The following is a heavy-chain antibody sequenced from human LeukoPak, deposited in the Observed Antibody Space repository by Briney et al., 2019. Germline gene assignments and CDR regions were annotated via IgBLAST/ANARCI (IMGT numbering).Heavy chain of an antibody. Sequence: AASVKVSCEASGYTFTGYHMHWVRQAPGQGLEWMGWINPNSGGTNYAQKFQGRVTMTRDTSISTAYMELSSLRSEDTAVYYCARGNIVVVPAAIGIGRIDAFDIWGRGTMVTVSS. J-gene: IGHJ3*02. CDR2: INPNSGGT. CDR3: ARGNIVVVPAAIGIGRIDAFDI. V-gene: IGHV1-2*02. D-gene: IGHD2-2*01. CDR1: GYTFTGYH.